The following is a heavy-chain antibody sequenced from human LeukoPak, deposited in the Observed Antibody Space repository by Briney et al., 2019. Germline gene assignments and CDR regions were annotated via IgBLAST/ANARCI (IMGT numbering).Heavy chain of an antibody. CDR3: ARNHYDFWSGYYPFDC. D-gene: IGHD3-3*01. CDR2: IYYSGST. J-gene: IGHJ4*02. CDR1: GGSVSSGSYY. V-gene: IGHV4-61*01. Sequence: PSETLSLTCTVSGGSVSSGSYYWSWIRQPPGKGLEWIGYIYYSGSTNYNPSLKSRVTISVDTSKNQFSLKLSSVTAADTAVYYCARNHYDFWSGYYPFDCWGQGTLVTVSS.